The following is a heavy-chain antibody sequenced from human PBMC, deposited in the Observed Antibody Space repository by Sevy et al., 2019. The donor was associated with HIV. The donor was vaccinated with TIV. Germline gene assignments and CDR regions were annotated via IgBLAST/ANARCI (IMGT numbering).Heavy chain of an antibody. Sequence: GGSLRLSCVVSGFTFSNYGMNWARQAPGNGLEWVAAIWNDGTKEHDVDSVQGRFAISRDNVKNTVYPQMDSLGAEDTAVYYVATNGRGLPVCVGVCQDAEHFLLWGQGTLVTVSS. CDR3: ATNGRGLPVCVGVCQDAEHFLL. J-gene: IGHJ1*01. D-gene: IGHD2-21*01. CDR1: GFTFSNYG. CDR2: IWNDGTKE. V-gene: IGHV3-33*08.